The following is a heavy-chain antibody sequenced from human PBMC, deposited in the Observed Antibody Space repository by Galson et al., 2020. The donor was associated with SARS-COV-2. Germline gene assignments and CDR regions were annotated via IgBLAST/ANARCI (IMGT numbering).Heavy chain of an antibody. D-gene: IGHD6-19*01. Sequence: ESLKISCAASGFTFSSYSMNWVRQAPGKGLEWVSSISSSSSYIYYADSVKGRFTISRDNAKNSLYLQMNSLRAEDTAVYYCASGLSSGWYNWRDYWGQGTLVTVSS. CDR3: ASGLSSGWYNWRDY. CDR2: ISSSSSYI. CDR1: GFTFSSYS. J-gene: IGHJ4*02. V-gene: IGHV3-21*01.